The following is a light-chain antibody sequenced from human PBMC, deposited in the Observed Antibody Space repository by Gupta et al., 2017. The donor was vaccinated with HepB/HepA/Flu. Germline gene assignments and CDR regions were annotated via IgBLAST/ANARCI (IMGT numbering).Light chain of an antibody. V-gene: IGLV3-19*01. Sequence: SSELTQDPAVSVALGQTVRITCQGDSLRSYYASWYQQKPGQAPVLVIYGKNNRPSGIPDRFSGSSSGNTAALTITGAQAEEEADYYCNSRDSSGNSHYVFGTGTKVTVL. CDR2: GKN. J-gene: IGLJ1*01. CDR3: NSRDSSGNSHYV. CDR1: SLRSYY.